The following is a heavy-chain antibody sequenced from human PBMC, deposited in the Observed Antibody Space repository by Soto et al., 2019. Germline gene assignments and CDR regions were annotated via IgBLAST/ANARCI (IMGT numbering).Heavy chain of an antibody. D-gene: IGHD1-20*01. CDR1: GFTFGSYP. CDR3: ARGPITQTSFIDH. CDR2: ISYDGGNQ. J-gene: IGHJ4*02. V-gene: IGHV3-30-3*01. Sequence: GGSLRLSCEASGFTFGSYPMHWVRQAPGKGLEWVTVISYDGGNQYYADSVKGRFTISRDNSKDTLYLQMHSLRSDDTAVYFCARGPITQTSFIDHWGQGTLVTVSS.